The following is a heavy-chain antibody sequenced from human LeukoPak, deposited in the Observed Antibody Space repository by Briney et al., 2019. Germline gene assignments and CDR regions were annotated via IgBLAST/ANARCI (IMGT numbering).Heavy chain of an antibody. CDR3: AKATKIYNSPFDY. J-gene: IGHJ4*02. V-gene: IGHV3-43D*03. CDR2: INWSGGST. Sequence: GGSLRLSCAASEFTFDDYAMHWVRQAPGKGLEWVSLINWSGGSTYYTDSVKGRFTISRDNIKNSLYLQMNSLRPEDTALYYCAKATKIYNSPFDYCGQGTLVTVSS. CDR1: EFTFDDYA. D-gene: IGHD1-1*01.